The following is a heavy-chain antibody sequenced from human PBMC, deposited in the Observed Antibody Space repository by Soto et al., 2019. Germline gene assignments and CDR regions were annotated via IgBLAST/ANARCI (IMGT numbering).Heavy chain of an antibody. CDR1: GFTFSSYG. V-gene: IGHV3-30*18. Sequence: GGSLRLSCAASGFTFSSYGMHWFRQAPGKGLEWVAVISYDGSNKYYADSVKGRFTISRDNSKNTLYLQMNSLRAEDTAVYYCAKDRRGYCSSTSCLNYMDVWGKGTTVTVSS. CDR2: ISYDGSNK. CDR3: AKDRRGYCSSTSCLNYMDV. J-gene: IGHJ6*03. D-gene: IGHD2-2*01.